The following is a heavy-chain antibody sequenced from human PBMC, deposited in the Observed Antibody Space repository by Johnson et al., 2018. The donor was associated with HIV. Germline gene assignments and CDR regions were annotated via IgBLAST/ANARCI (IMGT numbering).Heavy chain of an antibody. V-gene: IGHV3-30*04. J-gene: IGHJ3*02. D-gene: IGHD6-13*01. CDR2: ISNDGSNK. CDR3: STGFSSWAFDI. CDR1: GFTFSSYA. Sequence: QVQLVESGGGVVQPGRSLRLSCAASGFTFSSYAMHWVRQAPGKGLEWVAVISNDGSNKYYADSVKGRFTISRDNSKNTLYLQMNSLKTEDTAVYYCSTGFSSWAFDIWGQGTMVTVSS.